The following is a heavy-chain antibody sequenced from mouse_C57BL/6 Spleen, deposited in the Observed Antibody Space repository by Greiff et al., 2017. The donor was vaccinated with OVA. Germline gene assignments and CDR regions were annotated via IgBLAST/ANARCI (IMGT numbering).Heavy chain of an antibody. CDR3: ARRAYGPPYAMDY. D-gene: IGHD1-1*01. CDR1: GYTFTSYW. CDR2: IDPSDSYT. V-gene: IGHV1-69*01. Sequence: QVQLQQSGAELVMPGASVKLSCKASGYTFTSYWMHWVKQRPGQGLEWIGEIDPSDSYTNYNQKFKGKSPLTVDKSSSTAYMQLSSLTSEDSAVYYCARRAYGPPYAMDYWGQGTSVTVSS. J-gene: IGHJ4*01.